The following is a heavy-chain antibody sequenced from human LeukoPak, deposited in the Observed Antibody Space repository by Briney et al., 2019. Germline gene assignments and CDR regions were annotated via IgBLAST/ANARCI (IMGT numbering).Heavy chain of an antibody. D-gene: IGHD4-23*01. J-gene: IGHJ5*02. CDR1: GGSISSGGYY. CDR3: ARSPLSGGHAEWFDP. CDR2: IYYSGTT. Sequence: SETLSLTCTVSGGSISSGGYYWSWIRQHPGKGLEWIGYIYYSGTTFYNPSLKSRLTISVDTSKNQFSLKVNSVTAADTAVYYCARSPLSGGHAEWFDPWGQGTLVTVSS. V-gene: IGHV4-31*03.